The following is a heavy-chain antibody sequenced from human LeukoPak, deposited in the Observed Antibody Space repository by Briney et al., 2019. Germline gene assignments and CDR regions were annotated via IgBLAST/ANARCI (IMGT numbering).Heavy chain of an antibody. Sequence: GGSLRLSCAASGFTLNSYWLHWVRQAPGKGVVWVSRVNGEGSDTSYADSVKGRFTTSRDNAQKTLYLQMNSLRAEDTALYYCARGAHHNWNACRYWGQGTLVTVSS. CDR1: GFTLNSYW. CDR3: ARGAHHNWNACRY. V-gene: IGHV3-74*01. CDR2: VNGEGSDT. D-gene: IGHD1-1*01. J-gene: IGHJ4*02.